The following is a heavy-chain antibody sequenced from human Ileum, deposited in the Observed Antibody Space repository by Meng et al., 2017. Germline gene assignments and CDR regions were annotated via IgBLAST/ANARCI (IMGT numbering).Heavy chain of an antibody. J-gene: IGHJ4*02. D-gene: IGHD4-17*01. V-gene: IGHV3-66*02. CDR2: IHSGGTT. CDR1: GLTVSSNY. Sequence: EVQRVESGGGLVQPGVSLRLSCAASGLTVSSNYMSWVRQAPGKGLEWLAIIHSGGTTYYADSVKGRFTISRDNSKNTVHLQMNSLRTEDTAVYYCARDPGYGDPRDYWGQGTLVTVSS. CDR3: ARDPGYGDPRDY.